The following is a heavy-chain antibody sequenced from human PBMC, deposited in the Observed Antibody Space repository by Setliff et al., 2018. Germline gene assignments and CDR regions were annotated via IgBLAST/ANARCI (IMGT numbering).Heavy chain of an antibody. CDR3: VREGVDSRSSTDYRYYMDV. CDR2: TIPIFGTT. V-gene: IGHV1-69*05. Sequence: ASVKVSCKASGGTFSNYAVNWVRQAPGQGLEWMGGTIPIFGTTDYAQKFQGRVTIITDESTSTAFMQLSSLRSEDTAVYYCVREGVDSRSSTDYRYYMDVWGKGTTVTVSS. J-gene: IGHJ6*03. CDR1: GGTFSNYA. D-gene: IGHD3-22*01.